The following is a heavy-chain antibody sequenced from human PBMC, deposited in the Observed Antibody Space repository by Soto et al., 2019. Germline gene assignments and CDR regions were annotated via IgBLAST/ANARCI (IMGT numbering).Heavy chain of an antibody. CDR2: INHSGST. CDR1: GGSFSGYY. V-gene: IGHV4-34*01. CDR3: ARDRITIFEVVRLGKNWFDP. J-gene: IGHJ5*02. Sequence: TLSLTCAVYGGSFSGYYWIWIRQPPGKGLEWIGEINHSGSTNYNPSLKSRVTISVDTSKNQFSLKLSSVTAADTAVYYCARDRITIFEVVRLGKNWFDPWGQGTLVTVSS. D-gene: IGHD3-3*01.